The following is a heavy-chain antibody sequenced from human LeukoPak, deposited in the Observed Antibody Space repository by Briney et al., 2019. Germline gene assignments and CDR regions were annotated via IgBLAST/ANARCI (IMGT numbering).Heavy chain of an antibody. Sequence: SVKVSYKASRGTLSSYAIRWVRRAPGPGLEWMGGIIPIFGTANHAQKFQGRVKTTAEDSTRTAYMELRPQRSEDTAVYYCATASDGTNGVCGDYWGQGTLVTVSS. CDR3: ATASDGTNGVCGDY. CDR1: RGTLSSYA. D-gene: IGHD2-8*01. J-gene: IGHJ4*02. V-gene: IGHV1-69*13. CDR2: IIPIFGTA.